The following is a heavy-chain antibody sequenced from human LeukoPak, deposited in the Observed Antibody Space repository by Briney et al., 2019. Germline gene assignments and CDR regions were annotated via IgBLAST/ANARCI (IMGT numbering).Heavy chain of an antibody. D-gene: IGHD6-19*01. V-gene: IGHV1-8*01. Sequence: ASVKVSCKASGYTFTSYDINWVRQATGQGLEWMGWMNPNSGNTGYAQKFQGRVTMTRNTSISTAYMELSSLRSEDTVVYYCARGWKAVAGTKSDYWGQGTLVTVSS. CDR2: MNPNSGNT. CDR1: GYTFTSYD. CDR3: ARGWKAVAGTKSDY. J-gene: IGHJ4*02.